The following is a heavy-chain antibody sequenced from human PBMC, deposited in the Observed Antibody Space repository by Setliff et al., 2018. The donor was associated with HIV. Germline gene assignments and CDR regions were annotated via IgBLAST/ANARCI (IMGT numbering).Heavy chain of an antibody. CDR3: TTTLRTRNFWSGYSVLSDY. CDR2: IKSISDGATT. D-gene: IGHD3-3*01. J-gene: IGHJ4*01. V-gene: IGHV3-15*01. CDR1: GFTLSNAW. Sequence: GGSLRLSCVVSGFTLSNAWMSWVRQAPGKGLEWIGRIKSISDGATTDYAAPVEGRFAISRDDSNNTLYLQMNSLKTEDTAVYYCTTTLRTRNFWSGYSVLSDYWGQGTLVTVSS.